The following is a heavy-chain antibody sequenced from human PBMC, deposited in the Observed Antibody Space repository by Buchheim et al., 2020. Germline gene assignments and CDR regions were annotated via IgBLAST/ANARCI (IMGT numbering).Heavy chain of an antibody. Sequence: QVHLQESGPGLVKPSETLSLTCSVSGGSMIPYYWSWIRQSPGKGLEYIGYVYYTGSVTYNSSLKSRVTISVDTSKNQITLSLTSVTAADTAVYFCARHAGSFGYTYYFYFWGQGS. CDR3: ARHAGSFGYTYYFYF. CDR1: GGSMIPYY. D-gene: IGHD3-16*01. V-gene: IGHV4-59*08. CDR2: VYYTGSV. J-gene: IGHJ4*02.